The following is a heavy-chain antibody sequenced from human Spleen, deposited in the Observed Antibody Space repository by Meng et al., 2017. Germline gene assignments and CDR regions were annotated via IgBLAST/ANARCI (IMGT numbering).Heavy chain of an antibody. CDR1: GYTLTELS. V-gene: IGHV1-24*01. Sequence: ASVKVSCKVSGYTLTELSMHWVRQAPGKGLEWMGGFDPEDGETIYAQKFQGRVTMTEDTSTDTAYMELTILTSDDTAMYYCARVGYTYGNFDSWGQGTLVTVSS. CDR2: FDPEDGET. D-gene: IGHD5-18*01. J-gene: IGHJ4*02. CDR3: ARVGYTYGNFDS.